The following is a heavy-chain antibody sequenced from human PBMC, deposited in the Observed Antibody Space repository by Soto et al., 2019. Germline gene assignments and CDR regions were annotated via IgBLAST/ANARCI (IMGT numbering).Heavy chain of an antibody. D-gene: IGHD2-21*02. CDR2: ISSDESTV. CDR3: ATLTAPSDY. J-gene: IGHJ4*02. V-gene: IGHV3-11*01. CDR1: GFTFRNYF. Sequence: QVQLVESGGGLVKPGGSLRLSCVASGFTFRNYFMNWIRQAPGKGPEWLSYISSDESTVFYADSVKGRFTTSRDNAKNSVYLQMNSLRAEDTAVYYCATLTAPSDYGGQGSLVTVSS.